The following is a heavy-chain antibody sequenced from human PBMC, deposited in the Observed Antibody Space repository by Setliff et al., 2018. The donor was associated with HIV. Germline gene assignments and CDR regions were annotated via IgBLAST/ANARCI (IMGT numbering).Heavy chain of an antibody. CDR3: ARESACSSTSCPKVLDY. Sequence: GASVKVSCKASGYTFTSYYMHWVRQAPGQGLEWMGGIVLMSGTADYAQKFQGRVTITADESTNTGYMELSGLRFEDTAVYYCARESACSSTSCPKVLDYWGQGTLVTVSS. J-gene: IGHJ4*02. CDR1: GYTFTSYY. CDR2: IVLMSGTA. D-gene: IGHD2-2*01. V-gene: IGHV1-69*13.